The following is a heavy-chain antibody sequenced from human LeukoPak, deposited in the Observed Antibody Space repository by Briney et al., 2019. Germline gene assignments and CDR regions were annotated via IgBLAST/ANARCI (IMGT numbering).Heavy chain of an antibody. CDR2: VSGGGAGT. D-gene: IGHD6-13*01. Sequence: GGSLRLSCAASGFTFSSYAMGWVRQAPGKGLEWVSGVSGGGAGTFYADSVRGRFTISRDNSKNTLYLQMNSLRAEDTAVYYCAKHSSSWYGVSDYWGQGTLVTVSS. V-gene: IGHV3-23*01. CDR1: GFTFSSYA. CDR3: AKHSSSWYGVSDY. J-gene: IGHJ4*02.